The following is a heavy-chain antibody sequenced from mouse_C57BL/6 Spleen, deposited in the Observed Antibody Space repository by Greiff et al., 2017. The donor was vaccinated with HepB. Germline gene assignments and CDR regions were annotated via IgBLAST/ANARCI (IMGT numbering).Heavy chain of an antibody. CDR2: ISSGGDYI. D-gene: IGHD1-1*01. CDR1: GFTFSSYA. Sequence: VQGVESGEGLVKPGGSLKLSCAASGFTFSSYAMSWVRQTPEKRLEWVAYISSGGDYIYYADTVKGRFTISRDNARNTLYLQMSSLKSEDTAMYYCTRERIYYGSSYGYFDVWGTGTTVTVSS. V-gene: IGHV5-9-1*02. J-gene: IGHJ1*03. CDR3: TRERIYYGSSYGYFDV.